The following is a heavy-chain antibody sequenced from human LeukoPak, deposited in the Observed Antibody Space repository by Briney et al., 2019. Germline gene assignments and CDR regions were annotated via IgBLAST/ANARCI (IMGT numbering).Heavy chain of an antibody. CDR1: GYSFTSYW. Sequence: GESLKISCKGSGYSFTSYWIRWVRQMPGKGLEWMGRIDPSDSYTNYSPSFQGHVTISADKSISTAYLQWSSLKASDTAMYYCARDSGYSYGPYDNWFDPWGQGTLVTVSS. J-gene: IGHJ5*02. V-gene: IGHV5-10-1*01. D-gene: IGHD5-18*01. CDR3: ARDSGYSYGPYDNWFDP. CDR2: IDPSDSYT.